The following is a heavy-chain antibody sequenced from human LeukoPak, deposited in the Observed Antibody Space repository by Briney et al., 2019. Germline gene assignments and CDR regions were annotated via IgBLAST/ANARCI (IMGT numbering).Heavy chain of an antibody. CDR2: IWYDGSNK. CDR3: APSRGLDMIFND. Sequence: SGGSLRLSCAASGFTFSSYGMHWVRQAPGKGLEWVAVIWYDGSNKYYADSVKGRFTISRDNSKNPLHVQMNSLRAEDTAVYYCAPSRGLDMIFNDWGQGTLVTVSS. J-gene: IGHJ4*02. V-gene: IGHV3-33*01. CDR1: GFTFSSYG. D-gene: IGHD2-2*03.